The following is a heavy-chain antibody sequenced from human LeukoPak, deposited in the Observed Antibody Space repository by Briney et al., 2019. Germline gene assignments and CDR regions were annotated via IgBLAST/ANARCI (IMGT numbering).Heavy chain of an antibody. CDR2: INPTGGST. V-gene: IGHV1-46*01. J-gene: IGHJ5*02. CDR3: ARDNSVGDNAWWFDP. CDR1: GYTFSSFY. D-gene: IGHD1-26*01. Sequence: ASVKVSCKASGYTFSSFYMQWVRQAPGQGLEWMGIINPTGGSTGYAQKFQGRVTMTRDMSTSTDYMELSSLRSEDTAIYYCARDNSVGDNAWWFDPWGQGTLVTVSS.